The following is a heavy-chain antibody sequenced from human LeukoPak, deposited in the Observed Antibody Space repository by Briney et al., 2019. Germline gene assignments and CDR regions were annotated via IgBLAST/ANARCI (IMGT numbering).Heavy chain of an antibody. CDR3: ASPDSITYYYDGSGYPQGLRFDY. CDR2: IYYSGST. V-gene: IGHV4-39*01. Sequence: PSETLSLTCTVSGGSISSSRYYWGWIRQPPGKGLEWIGSIYYSGSTYYNPSLKSRVTISVDASKNQFSLKLSSVTAADTAVYYCASPDSITYYYDGSGYPQGLRFDYWGQGTLVTVSS. CDR1: GGSISSSRYY. D-gene: IGHD3-22*01. J-gene: IGHJ4*02.